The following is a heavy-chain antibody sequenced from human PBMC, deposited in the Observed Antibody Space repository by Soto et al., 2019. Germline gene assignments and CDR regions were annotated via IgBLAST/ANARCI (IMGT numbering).Heavy chain of an antibody. CDR3: ARALVGSSSWYVSSYYYYGMDV. CDR1: GFTFSSYA. Sequence: QVQLVESGGGVVQPGRSLRLSCAASGFTFSSYAMHWVRQAPGKGLEWVAVISYDGSNKYYADSVKGRFTISRDNSKNQLNLQMNSLRAEDTAVYYCARALVGSSSWYVSSYYYYGMDVWGQGTTVTVSS. CDR2: ISYDGSNK. V-gene: IGHV3-30-3*01. J-gene: IGHJ6*02. D-gene: IGHD6-13*01.